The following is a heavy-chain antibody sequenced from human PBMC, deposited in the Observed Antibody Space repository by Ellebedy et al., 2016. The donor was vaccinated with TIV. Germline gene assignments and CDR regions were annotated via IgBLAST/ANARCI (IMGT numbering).Heavy chain of an antibody. CDR2: IKQDESEK. J-gene: IGHJ4*02. CDR1: GFTFSSYW. V-gene: IGHV3-7*04. CDR3: ARAGRPLDY. D-gene: IGHD3-10*01. Sequence: PGGSLRLSCAASGFTFSSYWMSWVRQAPGKGLEWVANIKQDESEKYYVGSVKGRFTVSRDHAENSLYLQMNSLRADDSAVYYCARAGRPLDYWGQGTLVTVSS.